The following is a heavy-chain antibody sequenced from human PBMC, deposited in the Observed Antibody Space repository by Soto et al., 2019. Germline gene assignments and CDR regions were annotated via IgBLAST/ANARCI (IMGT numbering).Heavy chain of an antibody. V-gene: IGHV1-69*06. J-gene: IGHJ4*02. D-gene: IGHD6-6*01. CDR3: ARGGRVAARPQDQLWVDY. CDR2: IIPIFGTV. CDR1: GGTFSSYA. Sequence: QVQLVQSGAEVKKPGSSVKVSCKASGGTFSSYAISWVRQAPGQGLEWMGGIIPIFGTVNYAQKFQGRVTITADKSTSTAYMELSSLRSEDTAVYYCARGGRVAARPQDQLWVDYWGQGTLVTVSS.